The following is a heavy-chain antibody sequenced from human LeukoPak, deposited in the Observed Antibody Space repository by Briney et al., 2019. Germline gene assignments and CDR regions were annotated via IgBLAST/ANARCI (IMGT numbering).Heavy chain of an antibody. V-gene: IGHV4-59*01. CDR2: IYYSGST. CDR3: ARESGYDGGFDY. D-gene: IGHD5-12*01. CDR1: GGSISSYY. Sequence: SETLSLTCTVSGGSISSYYWSWIRQPPGKGLEWIGYIYYSGSTNYNPSLKSRVTISVDTPKNQFSLKLSSVTAADTAVYYCARESGYDGGFDYWGQGTLVTVSS. J-gene: IGHJ4*02.